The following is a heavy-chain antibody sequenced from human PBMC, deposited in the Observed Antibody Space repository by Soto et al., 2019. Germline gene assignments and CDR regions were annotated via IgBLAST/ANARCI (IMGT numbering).Heavy chain of an antibody. Sequence: SVKVSCKASGGTFSSYAISWVRQAPGQGLEWMGGIIPIFGTANYAQKFQGRVTITADESTSTAYMELSSLRSEDTAVYYCARDRYYYDSSGYVDAFDVWGQGTMVTVSS. CDR3: ARDRYYYDSSGYVDAFDV. J-gene: IGHJ3*01. D-gene: IGHD3-22*01. CDR2: IIPIFGTA. V-gene: IGHV1-69*13. CDR1: GGTFSSYA.